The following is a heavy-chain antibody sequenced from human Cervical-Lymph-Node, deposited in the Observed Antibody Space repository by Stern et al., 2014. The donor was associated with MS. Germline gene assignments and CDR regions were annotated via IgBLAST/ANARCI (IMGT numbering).Heavy chain of an antibody. CDR1: DESFRGYY. J-gene: IGHJ6*02. CDR2: ISHGGSN. D-gene: IGHD4-23*01. CDR3: ARGKTRYYYYGLDV. V-gene: IGHV4-34*01. Sequence: QVQLQQWGAGLLKPSETLSLTCAVSDESFRGYYWSWIRQPPGKGLEWIGEISHGGSNKYNPSLESRATLSVDTSKSHFSLRLSSVTAADTAVYYCARGKTRYYYYGLDVWGQGTTVTVSS.